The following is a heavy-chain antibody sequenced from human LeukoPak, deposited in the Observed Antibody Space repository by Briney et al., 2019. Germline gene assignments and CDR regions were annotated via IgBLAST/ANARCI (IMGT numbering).Heavy chain of an antibody. CDR3: ARGPWGIVGGDGAFDI. CDR1: GFTFSSNY. Sequence: GGSLRLSCAASGFTFSSNYMSWIRQAPGKGLEWVSIIYSGGSTYYSDSVKGRFTISRDNSKNTLYLQMNSLRADDMAVYYCARGPWGIVGGDGAFDIWGQGTMVTVSS. J-gene: IGHJ3*02. CDR2: IYSGGST. D-gene: IGHD2-21*02. V-gene: IGHV3-53*01.